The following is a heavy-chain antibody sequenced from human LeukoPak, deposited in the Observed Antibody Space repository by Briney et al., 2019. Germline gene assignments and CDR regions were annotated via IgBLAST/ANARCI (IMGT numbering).Heavy chain of an antibody. D-gene: IGHD6-19*01. CDR2: VYYSGST. CDR3: ARESSGWYEPDY. J-gene: IGHJ4*02. Sequence: SETLSLTCTDSGGSISTYYWSWIRQPPGKGLEWIGYVYYSGSTNYNPSLKSRVTISVDTSKNQFSLKLSSVTAADTAVYYCARESSGWYEPDYWGQGTLVTVSS. V-gene: IGHV4-59*01. CDR1: GGSISTYY.